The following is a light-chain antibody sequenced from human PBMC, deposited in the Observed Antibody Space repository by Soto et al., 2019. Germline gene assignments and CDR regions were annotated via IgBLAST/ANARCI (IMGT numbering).Light chain of an antibody. V-gene: IGLV1-44*01. CDR2: SDN. CDR3: STWDDSRNGFV. CDR1: NSNIKGNT. Sequence: QSVLTQPPSASGTPGQRVTISCSGSNSNIKGNTVNWYQQLPGTAPKLLISSDNLRPSGVPDRFSGSKSGTSASLAISWLQPDDEAAYYCSTWDDSRNGFVFGGGTKLTVL. J-gene: IGLJ3*02.